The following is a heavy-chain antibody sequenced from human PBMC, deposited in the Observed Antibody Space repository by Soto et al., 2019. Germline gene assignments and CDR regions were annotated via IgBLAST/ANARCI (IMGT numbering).Heavy chain of an antibody. Sequence: GGSLRLSCAASGFTFSSYGMHWVRQAPGKGLEWVAVISYDGSNKYYADSVKGRFTISRDNSKNTLYLQMNSLRAEDTAVYYCAKEGYYGSGSYYYYYYDMDVWGKGTTVTVSS. D-gene: IGHD3-10*01. J-gene: IGHJ6*03. CDR2: ISYDGSNK. CDR3: AKEGYYGSGSYYYYYYDMDV. CDR1: GFTFSSYG. V-gene: IGHV3-30*18.